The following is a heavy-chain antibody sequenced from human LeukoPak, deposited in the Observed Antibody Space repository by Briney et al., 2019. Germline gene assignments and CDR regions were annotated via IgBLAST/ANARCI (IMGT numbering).Heavy chain of an antibody. V-gene: IGHV1-8*01. CDR1: GYTFTSYD. D-gene: IGHD1-26*01. CDR2: MNPNSGNT. CDR3: AREEVGATDY. J-gene: IGHJ4*02. Sequence: ASVKVSCKASGYTFTSYDINWVRQATGKGREWMGWMNPNSGNTGYAQKFQGRVTMTRSTYISTAYMEMSSLRSEDTAVYYCAREEVGATDYWGQGTLVTVSS.